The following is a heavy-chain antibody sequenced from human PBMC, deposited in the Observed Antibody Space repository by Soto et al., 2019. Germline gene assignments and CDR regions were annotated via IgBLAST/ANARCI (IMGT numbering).Heavy chain of an antibody. Sequence: PSETLSLTCAVYGGSFSGYYWSWIRQLPGKGLEWIGEINHSGSTNYNPSLKSRVTISVDTSKNQFSLKLSSVTAADTAVYYCARGKPVTTISYYYGMDVWGQGTTVTVSS. V-gene: IGHV4-34*01. CDR3: ARGKPVTTISYYYGMDV. CDR1: GGSFSGYY. CDR2: INHSGST. D-gene: IGHD4-17*01. J-gene: IGHJ6*02.